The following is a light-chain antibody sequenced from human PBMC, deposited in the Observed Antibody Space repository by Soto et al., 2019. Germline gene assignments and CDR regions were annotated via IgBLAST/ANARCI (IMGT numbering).Light chain of an antibody. Sequence: QSALTQPASVSGSPGQSITISCTGTSSDVGGYNYVSWYQQHPGEAPKLMIYDVRDRPPGVSNRFSGSKSGNTASLTISGLQADDEADYYRSSYTSSSTPVFGGGTKLTVL. CDR3: SSYTSSSTPV. CDR2: DVR. J-gene: IGLJ2*01. V-gene: IGLV2-14*01. CDR1: SSDVGGYNY.